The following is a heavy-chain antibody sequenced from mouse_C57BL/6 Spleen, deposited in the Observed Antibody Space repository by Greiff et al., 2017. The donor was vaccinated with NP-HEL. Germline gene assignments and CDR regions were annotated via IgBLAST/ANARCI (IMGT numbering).Heavy chain of an antibody. CDR3: TRDSLYYYGSTWFAY. J-gene: IGHJ3*01. V-gene: IGHV1-15*01. Sequence: QVQLQQSGAELVRPGASVTLSCKASGYTFTDYEMHWVKQTPVHGLEWIGAIDPETGGTAYNQKFKGKAILTADKSSSTAYMELRSLTAEDSAVYYCTRDSLYYYGSTWFAYWGQGTLVTVSA. CDR2: IDPETGGT. D-gene: IGHD1-1*01. CDR1: GYTFTDYE.